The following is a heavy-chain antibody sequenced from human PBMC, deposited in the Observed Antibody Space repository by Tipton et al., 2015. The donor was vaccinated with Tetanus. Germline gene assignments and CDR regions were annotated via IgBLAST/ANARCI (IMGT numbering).Heavy chain of an antibody. CDR1: GGSLNTFY. V-gene: IGHV4-4*07. CDR2: VYSSGST. D-gene: IGHD1-26*01. CDR3: ARDFRERSGTYYSYYYTMDV. J-gene: IGHJ6*02. Sequence: LRLSCTVSGGSLNTFYWNWIRQPAGKGLEWIGRVYSSGSTNYNPSLKSRVTMSIDSSKNQISLELTSVTAADTAVYYCARDFRERSGTYYSYYYTMDVWGQGTTVTVSS.